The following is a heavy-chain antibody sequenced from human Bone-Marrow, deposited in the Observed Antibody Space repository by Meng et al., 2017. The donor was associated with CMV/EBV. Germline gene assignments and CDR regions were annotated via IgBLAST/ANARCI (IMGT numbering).Heavy chain of an antibody. J-gene: IGHJ6*02. CDR1: GFTFSSYD. D-gene: IGHD6-13*01. V-gene: IGHV3-13*03. Sequence: GESLKITCAACGFTFSSYDMHWVRQATGKGLEWVSAIGTAGDTYYPGSVKGQFTISRENAKNTLYLQMNSLRAEDTAVYYCARERGSWTPPLYYYGMDVWGQGTTVTVSS. CDR2: IGTAGDT. CDR3: ARERGSWTPPLYYYGMDV.